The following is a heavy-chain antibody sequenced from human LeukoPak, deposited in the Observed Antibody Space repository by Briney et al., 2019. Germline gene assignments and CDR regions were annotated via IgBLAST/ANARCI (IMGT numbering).Heavy chain of an antibody. J-gene: IGHJ6*02. Sequence: GGSLRLSCAASGFTFSSSEMNWVRQAPGKGLEWVSYISSSGSPIYYADSVEGRFTISRDNAKNSLYLQMSSLRAEDTAMYYCARVYSNYDPAAMDVWGQGTTVTVSS. CDR1: GFTFSSSE. CDR3: ARVYSNYDPAAMDV. V-gene: IGHV3-48*03. D-gene: IGHD4-11*01. CDR2: ISSSGSPI.